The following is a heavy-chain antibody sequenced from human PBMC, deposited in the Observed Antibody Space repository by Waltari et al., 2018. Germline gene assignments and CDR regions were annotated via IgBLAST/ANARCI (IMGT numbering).Heavy chain of an antibody. D-gene: IGHD6-13*01. CDR2: IYHSGST. CDR3: ARDLSSSSWTYYFDY. J-gene: IGHJ4*02. CDR1: GYSISSGYY. Sequence: QVQLQESGPGLVKPSETLSLTCPVSGYSISSGYYWGWIRQPPGKGLEWIGSIYHSGSTYYNPSLKSRVTISVDTSKNQFSLKLSSVTAADTAVYYCARDLSSSSWTYYFDYWGQGTLVTVSS. V-gene: IGHV4-38-2*02.